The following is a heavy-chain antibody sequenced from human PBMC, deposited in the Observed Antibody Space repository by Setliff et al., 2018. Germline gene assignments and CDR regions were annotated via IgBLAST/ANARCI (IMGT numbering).Heavy chain of an antibody. J-gene: IGHJ1*01. D-gene: IGHD6-13*01. V-gene: IGHV4-34*01. CDR3: ARGGRYSSSWYFTEYFQD. Sequence: PSETLSLTCAVYGGSFSGYYWSWIRQPPGKGLEWIGEINHSGSTNYNPSLKCRVTISVDTSKNQISLKLSSVTAADTAVYYCARGGRYSSSWYFTEYFQDWGQGTRVTVSS. CDR2: INHSGST. CDR1: GGSFSGYY.